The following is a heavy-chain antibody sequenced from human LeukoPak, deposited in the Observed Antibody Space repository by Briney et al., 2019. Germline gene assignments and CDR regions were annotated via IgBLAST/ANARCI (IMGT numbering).Heavy chain of an antibody. CDR2: IKQDGSEK. Sequence: GGSLRLSCAASGFTFSSYWMSWVRQAPGKGLEWVANIKQDGSEKYYVDSVKGRFTISRDNAKNSLYLQMNSLRAEDTAVYYCARDPDCGGDCYSFDYWGEGTLVTVSS. V-gene: IGHV3-7*01. CDR1: GFTFSSYW. J-gene: IGHJ4*02. CDR3: ARDPDCGGDCYSFDY. D-gene: IGHD2-21*02.